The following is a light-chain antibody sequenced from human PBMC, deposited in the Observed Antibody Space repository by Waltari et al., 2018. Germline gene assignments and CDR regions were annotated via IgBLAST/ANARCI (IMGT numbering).Light chain of an antibody. CDR1: SGSVSTTYY. CDR3: ALYMGRGIRV. Sequence: QTVVTQEPAFSVSPGGTVTLTCGLNSGSVSTTYYPSWYQQTPGQAPRTLSYNTNMRSSGVPDRFSGSILGDKAALTITGAQADDECDCYCALYMGRGIRVFGGGTKLTVL. CDR2: NTN. V-gene: IGLV8-61*01. J-gene: IGLJ2*01.